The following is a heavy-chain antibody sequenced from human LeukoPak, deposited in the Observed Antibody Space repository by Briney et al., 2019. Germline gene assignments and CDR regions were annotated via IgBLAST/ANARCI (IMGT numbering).Heavy chain of an antibody. CDR1: GFTFSSYA. CDR3: APMDYGGNANFDY. Sequence: PGGSLRLSCAASGFTFSSYAMSRVRQAPGKGLEWVSAISGSGGSTYYADSVKGRFTISRDNAKNSLYLQMNSLRAEDTALYYCAPMDYGGNANFDYWGQGTLVTVSS. V-gene: IGHV3-23*01. J-gene: IGHJ4*02. D-gene: IGHD4-17*01. CDR2: ISGSGGST.